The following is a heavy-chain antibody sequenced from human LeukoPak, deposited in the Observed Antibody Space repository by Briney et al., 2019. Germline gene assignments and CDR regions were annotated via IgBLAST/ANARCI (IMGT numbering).Heavy chain of an antibody. V-gene: IGHV4-59*08. Sequence: SETLSLTCTVSGGSISSYYWSWIRQPPGKGLEGMGYIYYSASTNYIPSLKSRVTMFVHTSKTQFSLKLSSVTAADTAVYYCARHGRPGYGGYENAFDIWGQGTMVTVSS. J-gene: IGHJ3*02. CDR3: ARHGRPGYGGYENAFDI. D-gene: IGHD5-12*01. CDR2: IYYSAST. CDR1: GGSISSYY.